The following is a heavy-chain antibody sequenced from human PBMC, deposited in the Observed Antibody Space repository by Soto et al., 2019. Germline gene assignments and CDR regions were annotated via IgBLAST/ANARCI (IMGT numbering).Heavy chain of an antibody. CDR3: ARGWRELPDY. Sequence: QVQLVESGGGVVQPGRSLRLSCAASGFTFSSYAMHWVRQAPGKGLEWVAVISYDGSNKYYADSVKGRFTISRDNSKNTLYLQMNSLRAEDTAVYYCARGWRELPDYWGQGTLVTVSS. CDR1: GFTFSSYA. V-gene: IGHV3-30-3*01. CDR2: ISYDGSNK. D-gene: IGHD1-26*01. J-gene: IGHJ4*02.